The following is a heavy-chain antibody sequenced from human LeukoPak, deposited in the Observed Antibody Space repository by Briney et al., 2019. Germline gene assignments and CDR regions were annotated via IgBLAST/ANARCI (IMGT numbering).Heavy chain of an antibody. CDR3: AREGYSSSHPDY. J-gene: IGHJ4*02. V-gene: IGHV1-46*01. CDR2: INPSGGST. CDR1: GYTFTSYN. Sequence: TPLNVSCKASGYTFTSYNMHLVRHAPGQGLEWMGIINPSGGSTSYAQKFQGRGTMTRDMSKSTVYMELSSLRSEDTAVYYCAREGYSSSHPDYWGQGTLVTVSS. D-gene: IGHD6-13*01.